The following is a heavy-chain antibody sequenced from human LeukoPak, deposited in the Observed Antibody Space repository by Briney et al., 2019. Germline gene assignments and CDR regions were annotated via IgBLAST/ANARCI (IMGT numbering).Heavy chain of an antibody. J-gene: IGHJ3*02. CDR2: IYYSGST. D-gene: IGHD6-13*01. Sequence: PSETLSLTCTVSGGSISSYYWSWIRQPPGKGLEWIGYIYYSGSTYYNPSLKSRVTISVDTSKNQFSLKLSSVTAADTAVYYCARGISSSDAFDIWGQGTMVTVSS. V-gene: IGHV4-59*12. CDR3: ARGISSSDAFDI. CDR1: GGSISSYY.